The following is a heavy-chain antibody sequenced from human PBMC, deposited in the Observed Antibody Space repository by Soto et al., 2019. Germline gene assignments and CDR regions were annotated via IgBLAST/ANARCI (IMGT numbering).Heavy chain of an antibody. CDR3: ARAGVVPAAMGVYFDY. V-gene: IGHV3-66*01. CDR1: GFTVSSNY. Sequence: EVQLVESGGGLVQPGGSLRLSCAASGFTVSSNYMSWVRQAPGKGLEWVSVIYSGGSTYYADSVKGRFTISRDNSKNTLYLQMNSLRAEDTAVYYCARAGVVPAAMGVYFDYWGQGTLVTVSS. J-gene: IGHJ4*02. D-gene: IGHD2-2*01. CDR2: IYSGGST.